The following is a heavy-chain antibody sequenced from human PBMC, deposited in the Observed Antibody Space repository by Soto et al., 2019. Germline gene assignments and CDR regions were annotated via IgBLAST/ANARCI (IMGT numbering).Heavy chain of an antibody. V-gene: IGHV4-59*01. J-gene: IGHJ4*02. CDR1: GGAISSYY. CDR3: AREDTAKFLGY. D-gene: IGHD5-18*01. Sequence: QVQLQESVPGLVKPSETLSLTCTVSGGAISSYYWSWIRQPPGKGLEWIGYTYYSGSTNYTPSLMSRVTISVYTSKNQFSLTMSSVTAADTAVYFCAREDTAKFLGYWGRGTLVTVS. CDR2: TYYSGST.